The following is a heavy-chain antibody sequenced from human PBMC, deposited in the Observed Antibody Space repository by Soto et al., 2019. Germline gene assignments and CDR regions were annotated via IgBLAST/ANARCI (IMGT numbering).Heavy chain of an antibody. J-gene: IGHJ6*02. D-gene: IGHD3-10*01. CDR1: GFTFSSYS. CDR2: ISSSSSTI. CDR3: ARAGDYYYFYRKDV. Sequence: EVQLVESGGGLVQPGGSLRLSCAASGFTFSSYSMNWVRQAPGKGLEWVSYISSSSSTIYYADSVKGRFTISRDNAKNPLYLQKNSLRDEDTAVYYCARAGDYYYFYRKDVWGQGTTVTVSS. V-gene: IGHV3-48*02.